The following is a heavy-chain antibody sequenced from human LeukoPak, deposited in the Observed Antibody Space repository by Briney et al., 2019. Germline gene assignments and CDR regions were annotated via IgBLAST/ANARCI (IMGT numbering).Heavy chain of an antibody. CDR2: ISSDGAQK. D-gene: IGHD3-10*01. J-gene: IGHJ6*03. V-gene: IGHV3-30*18. Sequence: GGSLRLSCAASGFTFSSYSMNWVRQAPGKGLEGVAFISSDGAQKEYGDSVKGPFSISRDNYQNIVYLHMNSLTIVDTAVYYCANLVLLWFGESSVAGGNVDMDEWGRGTTVTVSS. CDR3: ANLVLLWFGESSVAGGNVDMDE. CDR1: GFTFSSYS.